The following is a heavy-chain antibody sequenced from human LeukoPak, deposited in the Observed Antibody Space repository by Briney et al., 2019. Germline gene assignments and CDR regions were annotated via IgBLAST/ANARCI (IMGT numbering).Heavy chain of an antibody. V-gene: IGHV3-30*18. CDR1: GFTFSSYG. D-gene: IGHD5-18*01. J-gene: IGHJ4*02. CDR2: ISYDGSNK. CDR3: AKEGGRELWSHPYFDY. Sequence: PGRSLRLSCAASGFTFSSYGMHWVRQAPGKGLEWVAVISYDGSNKYYADSVKGRFTISRDNSKNTLYLQMNSLRAEDTAVYYCAKEGGRELWSHPYFDYWGQGTLVTVSS.